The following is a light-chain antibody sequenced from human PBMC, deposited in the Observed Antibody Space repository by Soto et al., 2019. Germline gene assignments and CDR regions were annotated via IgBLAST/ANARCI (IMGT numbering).Light chain of an antibody. CDR1: QSISSW. J-gene: IGKJ4*01. V-gene: IGKV1-5*03. Sequence: DIQMTQSPSTLSASVGDRVTITCRASQSISSWLAWYQQKSGKAPKLLIYKAPSLESGVPSRFSGSGSGTEFTLTISCLQPDDFATYYCQQYKSYSLTFGGWTKVDIK. CDR3: QQYKSYSLT. CDR2: KAP.